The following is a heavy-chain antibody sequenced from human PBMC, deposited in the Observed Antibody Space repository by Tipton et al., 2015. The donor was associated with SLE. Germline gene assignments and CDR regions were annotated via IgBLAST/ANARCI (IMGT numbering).Heavy chain of an antibody. Sequence: TLSLTCAVSGGSVSSSYWSWIRQPPGKGLEWIGYIYYSGITYYSPSLRSRVTISLDTSKNRFSLKMTSVTAADTAVYFCARATIEYSRSFYSYMDVWGKGTPVTVSS. CDR1: GGSVSSSY. CDR3: ARATIEYSRSFYSYMDV. D-gene: IGHD2/OR15-2a*01. J-gene: IGHJ6*03. CDR2: IYYSGIT. V-gene: IGHV4-59*02.